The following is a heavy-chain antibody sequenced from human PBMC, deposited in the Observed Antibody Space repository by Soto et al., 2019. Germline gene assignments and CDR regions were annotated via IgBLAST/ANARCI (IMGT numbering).Heavy chain of an antibody. V-gene: IGHV3-33*01. Sequence: GGSLRLSCAASGFTFSSYGMHWVRQAPGKGLEWVAVIWYDGSNKYYADSVKGRFTISRDNSKNTLYLQMNSLRAEDTAVYYCARDRITIFGVVILDYYMEVWGKGTTVTVSS. CDR1: GFTFSSYG. J-gene: IGHJ6*03. D-gene: IGHD3-3*01. CDR2: IWYDGSNK. CDR3: ARDRITIFGVVILDYYMEV.